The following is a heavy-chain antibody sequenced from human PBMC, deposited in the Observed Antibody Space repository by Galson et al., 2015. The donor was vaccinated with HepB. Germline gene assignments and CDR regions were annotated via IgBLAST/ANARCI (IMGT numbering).Heavy chain of an antibody. Sequence: SVKVSCKASGYTFTSYFMHWVRQAPGQGLEWMGIINPSGGSTSYAQKLQGRVTMTRDTSTSTVYMDLSSLRSEDTAVYYCARADSGRYRRGQGTYYFDYWGQGTLVTVSS. CDR2: INPSGGST. J-gene: IGHJ4*02. CDR1: GYTFTSYF. CDR3: ARADSGRYRRGQGTYYFDY. V-gene: IGHV1-46*04. D-gene: IGHD1-26*01.